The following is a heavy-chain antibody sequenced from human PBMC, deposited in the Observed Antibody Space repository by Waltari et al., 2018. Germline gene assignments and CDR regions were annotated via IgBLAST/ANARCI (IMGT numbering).Heavy chain of an antibody. CDR1: GGSISSHY. CDR2: IYTSGST. Sequence: QVQLQASGPGLVKPSETLSLTCTVSGGSISSHYWSWIRQPAGKGLEWIGRIYTSGSTNYNPSLKSRVTMSVDTSKNQFSLKLSAVTAADTAVYYCARGPRPIMWWGWFDPWGQGTLVTVSS. CDR3: ARGPRPIMWWGWFDP. J-gene: IGHJ5*02. V-gene: IGHV4-4*07. D-gene: IGHD2-21*01.